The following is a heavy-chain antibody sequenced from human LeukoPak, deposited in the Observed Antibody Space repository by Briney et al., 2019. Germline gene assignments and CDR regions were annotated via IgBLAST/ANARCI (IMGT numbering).Heavy chain of an antibody. CDR2: IYSGGST. D-gene: IGHD3-22*01. CDR1: GFTVSSNY. Sequence: PGGSLRLSCAASGFTVSSNYMSWVRQAPGKGLEWVSVIYSGGSTYYADSVKGRFTISRDYSKNTLYLQMNSLRAEDTAVYYCATNNYYDSESYFDYWGQGTLVTVSS. V-gene: IGHV3-53*01. CDR3: ATNNYYDSESYFDY. J-gene: IGHJ4*02.